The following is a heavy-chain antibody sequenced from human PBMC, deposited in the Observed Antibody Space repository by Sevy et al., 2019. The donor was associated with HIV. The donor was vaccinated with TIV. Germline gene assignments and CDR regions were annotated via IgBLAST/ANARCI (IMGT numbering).Heavy chain of an antibody. J-gene: IGHJ4*02. V-gene: IGHV3-7*01. CDR2: INLDGSMK. CDR1: GFTFSSYW. CDR3: TNYVHY. Sequence: GGSLRLSCAASGFTFSSYWMSWVRQAPGKGLEWVANINLDGSMKYYVDSVKGRFTVSRDNAKNSLSLQMNSLRAEDTAVYYCTNYVHYWGQGTLVTVSS.